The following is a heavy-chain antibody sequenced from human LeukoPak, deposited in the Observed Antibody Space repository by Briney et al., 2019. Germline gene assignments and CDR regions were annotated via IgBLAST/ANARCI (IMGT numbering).Heavy chain of an antibody. CDR1: GFTFSSCA. V-gene: IGHV3-23*01. J-gene: IGHJ4*02. D-gene: IGHD2-2*01. Sequence: GGSLRLSCAASGFTFSSCAMSWVRQAPGKGLEWVSAISGSGGSTYYADSVKGRFTISRDNSKNSLFLQMNSLRVEDTALYFCTREVLIVVEPASNTIDFWGQGTRVTVSS. CDR2: ISGSGGST. CDR3: TREVLIVVEPASNTIDF.